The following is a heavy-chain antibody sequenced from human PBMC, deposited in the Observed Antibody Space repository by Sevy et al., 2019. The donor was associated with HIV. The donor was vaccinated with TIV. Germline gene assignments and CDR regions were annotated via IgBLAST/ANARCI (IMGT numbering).Heavy chain of an antibody. CDR2: ISYDGSNK. D-gene: IGHD3-22*01. CDR3: AKEYRDHYYDSSGRLDY. CDR1: GFTFSSYG. J-gene: IGHJ4*02. V-gene: IGHV3-30*18. Sequence: GGSLRLSCAASGFTFSSYGMHWVHQAPGKGLEWVAVISYDGSNKYYADSVKGRFTISRDNSKNTLYLQMNSLRAEDTAVYYCAKEYRDHYYDSSGRLDYWGQGTLVTVSS.